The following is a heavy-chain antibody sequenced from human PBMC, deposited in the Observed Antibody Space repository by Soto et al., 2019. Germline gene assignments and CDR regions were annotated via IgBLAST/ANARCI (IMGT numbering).Heavy chain of an antibody. CDR1: GVSISGSRYY. Sequence: SETLSLTCTVSGVSISGSRYYWGWIRQPPGRGLEWIGNIYYSGSTYYTPAPKSRVTLSVDTSKNQFSLNLNSVTAADTAVYYCARGGIPPSGYGIAYAMDVWGQGTTVTGSS. CDR2: IYYSGST. D-gene: IGHD1-26*01. CDR3: ARGGIPPSGYGIAYAMDV. J-gene: IGHJ6*02. V-gene: IGHV4-39*01.